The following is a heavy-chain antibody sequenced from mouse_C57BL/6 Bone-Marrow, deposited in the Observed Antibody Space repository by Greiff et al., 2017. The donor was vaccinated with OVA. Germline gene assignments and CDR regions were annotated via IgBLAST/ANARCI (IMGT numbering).Heavy chain of an antibody. CDR3: ARGGLGREKDY. V-gene: IGHV1-82*01. D-gene: IGHD4-1*01. CDR2: IYPGDGDT. CDR1: GYAFSSSW. Sequence: QVQLQQSGPELVKPGASVKISCKASGYAFSSSWMNWVKQRPGKGLEWIGRIYPGDGDTNYNGKFKGKATLTADKSSSTAYMQLSSLTSEDSAVYFCARGGLGREKDYWGQGTTLTVSS. J-gene: IGHJ2*01.